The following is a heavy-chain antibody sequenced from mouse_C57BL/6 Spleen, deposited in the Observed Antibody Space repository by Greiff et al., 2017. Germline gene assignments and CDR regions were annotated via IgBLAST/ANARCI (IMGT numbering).Heavy chain of an antibody. CDR1: GFSFNTYA. Sequence: EVKVVESGGGLVQPKGSLKLSCAASGFSFNTYAMNWVRQAPGKGLEWVARIRSKSNNYATYYADSVKDRFTISRDDSESMLYLQMNNLKTEDTAMYYFVRLSCYDFYAMDYWGQGTSVTVSS. CDR2: IRSKSNNYAT. D-gene: IGHD2-10*01. CDR3: VRLSCYDFYAMDY. V-gene: IGHV10-1*01. J-gene: IGHJ4*01.